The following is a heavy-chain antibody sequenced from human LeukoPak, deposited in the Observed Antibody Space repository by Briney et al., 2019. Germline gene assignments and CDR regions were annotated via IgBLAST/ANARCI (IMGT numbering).Heavy chain of an antibody. J-gene: IGHJ6*03. V-gene: IGHV4-59*01. Sequence: TSETLSLTCTVSGGSISGFYWSWIRQPPGKGLEWIGYMSNNGATTYNPSLKSRVTISIDMSNNHFSLTLKSVTAADKAVYYCAREIQYYYGSRGGYMDVWGKGTTVTVSS. CDR2: MSNNGAT. CDR3: AREIQYYYGSRGGYMDV. D-gene: IGHD3-10*01. CDR1: GGSISGFY.